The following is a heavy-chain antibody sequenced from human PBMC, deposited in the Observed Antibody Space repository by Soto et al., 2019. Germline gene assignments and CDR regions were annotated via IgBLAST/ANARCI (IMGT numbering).Heavy chain of an antibody. CDR2: GVTGSGNT. J-gene: IGHJ4*02. D-gene: IGHD3-10*01. Sequence: QVQLVQSGADVTKPGASVKVSCKTSGYTFFAFGLPWVRQVPGQGREWLGGGVTGSGNTVYARKFQYRFIVTTDRYTNTTYVQLRRLTADDTALSYCARVARHISGSRYFDCWDQGTFVTVSS. CDR3: ARVARHISGSRYFDC. CDR1: GYTFFAFG. V-gene: IGHV1-18*01.